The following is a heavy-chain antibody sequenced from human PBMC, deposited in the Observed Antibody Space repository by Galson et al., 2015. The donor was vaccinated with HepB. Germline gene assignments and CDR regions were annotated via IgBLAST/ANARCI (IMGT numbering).Heavy chain of an antibody. Sequence: SLRLSCAASGFTFSDYYKSWIRQAPGKGLEWVSYISSSSSYTNYADSVKGRFTISRDNAKNSLYLQMNSLRAEDTAVYYCARPSPARIAVDYWGQGTLVTVSS. J-gene: IGHJ4*02. D-gene: IGHD6-13*01. V-gene: IGHV3-11*06. CDR2: ISSSSSYT. CDR3: ARPSPARIAVDY. CDR1: GFTFSDYY.